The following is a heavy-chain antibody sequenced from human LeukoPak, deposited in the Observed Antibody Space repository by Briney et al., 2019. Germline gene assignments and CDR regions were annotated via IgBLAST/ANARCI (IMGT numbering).Heavy chain of an antibody. J-gene: IGHJ6*02. CDR2: FDPEDGET. CDR1: GYTLTELS. V-gene: IGHV1-24*01. D-gene: IGHD2-21*02. CDR3: ASRMLVTAIQTSHYGMDV. Sequence: ASVKVSCKVSGYTLTELSMHWVRQAPGKGLEWMGGFDPEDGETIYAQKFQGRVTMTEDTSTDTAHMELSSLRSEDTAVYYCASRMLVTAIQTSHYGMDVWGQGTTVTVSS.